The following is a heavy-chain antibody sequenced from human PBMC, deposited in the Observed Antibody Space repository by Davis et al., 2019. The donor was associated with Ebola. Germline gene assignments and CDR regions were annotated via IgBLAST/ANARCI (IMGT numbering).Heavy chain of an antibody. V-gene: IGHV6-1*01. D-gene: IGHD3-3*01. J-gene: IGHJ4*02. CDR3: ARGWLRGYLDY. Sequence: HSQTLSLTCAISGDTVSSGAWNWIRQSPSRGLEWLGRTYYTASKWYNDYAVSVRSRMIISPDTSKNHFSLQLNSVTPEATAVYYCARGWLRGYLDYWGQGTLVTVSS. CDR2: TYYTASKWYN. CDR1: GDTVSSGA.